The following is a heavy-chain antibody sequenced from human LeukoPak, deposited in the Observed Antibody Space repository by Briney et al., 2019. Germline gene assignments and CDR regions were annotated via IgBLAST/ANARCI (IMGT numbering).Heavy chain of an antibody. CDR3: AKGAHSYYDSSGYQDY. V-gene: IGHV3-23*01. CDR1: GFTFSNYA. J-gene: IGHJ4*02. CDR2: ISGSGGST. D-gene: IGHD3-22*01. Sequence: QPGASLRLSCAASGFTFSNYAMSWVRQAPGKGLEWVSAISGSGGSTYYADSVKGRFTISRDNSKNTLYLQMNSLRAEDTAVYYCAKGAHSYYDSSGYQDYWGQGTLVTVSS.